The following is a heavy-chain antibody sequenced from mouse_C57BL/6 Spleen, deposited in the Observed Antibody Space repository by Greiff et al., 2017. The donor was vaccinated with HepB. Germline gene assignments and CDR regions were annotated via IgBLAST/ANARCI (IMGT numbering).Heavy chain of an antibody. CDR2: ISCSSSTI. J-gene: IGHJ2*01. D-gene: IGHD2-13*01. CDR3: ARYGDYNYHFDY. CDR1: GFTFSDYG. Sequence: EVKLVESGGGLVKPGGSLKLSCAASGFTFSDYGMHWVRQAPGKGLEWVAYISCSSSTIYYKDTLKGRFTITRDNAKNTMFLQIPSLRSEDTAMYYCARYGDYNYHFDYWGQGTTLTVSS. V-gene: IGHV5-17*01.